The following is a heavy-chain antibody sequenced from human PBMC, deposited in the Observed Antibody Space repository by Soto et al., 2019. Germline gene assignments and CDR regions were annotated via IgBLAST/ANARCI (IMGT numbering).Heavy chain of an antibody. J-gene: IGHJ4*02. Sequence: GGSLRLSCAASGFTFSSYGMHWVRQAPGKGLEWVAVIWYDGSNKYYADSVKGRFTISRDNSKNTLYLQMNSLRAEDTAVYYCARVKPVEELHYYFDYWGQGTLVTVSS. CDR2: IWYDGSNK. V-gene: IGHV3-33*01. CDR3: ARVKPVEELHYYFDY. CDR1: GFTFSSYG. D-gene: IGHD1-26*01.